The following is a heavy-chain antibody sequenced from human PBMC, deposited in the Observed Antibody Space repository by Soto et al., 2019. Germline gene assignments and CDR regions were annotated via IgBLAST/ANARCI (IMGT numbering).Heavy chain of an antibody. J-gene: IGHJ5*02. Sequence: SETLSLTCTVSGGSISSYYWSWIRQPPGKGLEWIGYIYYSGSTNYNPSLKSRVTISVDTSKNQFSLKLSSVTAADTAVYYCARDTYSSSLGNWFDPWGQGTLVPAPQ. V-gene: IGHV4-59*01. CDR2: IYYSGST. CDR3: ARDTYSSSLGNWFDP. D-gene: IGHD6-13*01. CDR1: GGSISSYY.